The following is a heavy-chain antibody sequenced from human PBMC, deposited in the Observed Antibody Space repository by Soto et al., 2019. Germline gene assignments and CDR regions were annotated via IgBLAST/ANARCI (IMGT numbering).Heavy chain of an antibody. J-gene: IGHJ6*04. D-gene: IGHD6-6*01. V-gene: IGHV1-18*01. CDR1: GYTFTSYG. Sequence: ASVKVSCKASGYTFTSYGISWVRQAPGQGLEWMGWISAYNGNTNYAQKLQGRVTMTTDTSTSTAHMELRSLRSDDTAVYYCARERGQLDRAPNTDRDTMDVWGKGTTVTVPS. CDR2: ISAYNGNT. CDR3: ARERGQLDRAPNTDRDTMDV.